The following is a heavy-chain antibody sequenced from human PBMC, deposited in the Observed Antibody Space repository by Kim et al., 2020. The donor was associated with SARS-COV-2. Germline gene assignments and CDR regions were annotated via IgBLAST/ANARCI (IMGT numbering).Heavy chain of an antibody. CDR2: INPSGNVPGT. Sequence: ASVKVSCRTSGYTFAKNYIHWVRQAPGQGLEWVGLINPSGNVPGTTYAQRFQGRVTITRDTSTSTVFMQLNSLRSEDTAVYYCARGDLVGTVGEMSSVWHYYLDYWGQGTLVTASS. V-gene: IGHV1-46*01. CDR1: GYTFAKNY. D-gene: IGHD6-25*01. CDR3: ARGDLVGTVGEMSSVWHYYLDY. J-gene: IGHJ4*02.